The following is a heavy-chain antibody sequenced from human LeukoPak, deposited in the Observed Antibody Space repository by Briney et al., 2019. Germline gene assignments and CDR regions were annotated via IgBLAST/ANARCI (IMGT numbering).Heavy chain of an antibody. CDR1: GGSFSGYY. CDR2: INHSGST. Sequence: SETLSLTCAVYGGSFSGYYWSWIRQPPGKGLEWIGEINHSGSTNYNPSLKSRATISVDTSKNQFSLKLSSVTAADTAVYHCARKLPNWFDPWGQGTLVTVSS. J-gene: IGHJ5*02. D-gene: IGHD1-7*01. CDR3: ARKLPNWFDP. V-gene: IGHV4-34*01.